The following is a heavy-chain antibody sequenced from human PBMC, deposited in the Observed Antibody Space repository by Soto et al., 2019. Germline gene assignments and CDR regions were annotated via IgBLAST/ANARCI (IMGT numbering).Heavy chain of an antibody. CDR3: ASGKLWSGYYRHNWFDP. Sequence: SETLSLTCTVSGGYISSGGYYWSWIRQHPGKGLEWIGYIYYSGSTYYNPSLKSRVTISVDTSKNQFSLKLSSVTAADTAVYYCASGKLWSGYYRHNWFDPWGQGTLVTVSS. CDR2: IYYSGST. D-gene: IGHD3-3*01. CDR1: GGYISSGGYY. V-gene: IGHV4-31*03. J-gene: IGHJ5*02.